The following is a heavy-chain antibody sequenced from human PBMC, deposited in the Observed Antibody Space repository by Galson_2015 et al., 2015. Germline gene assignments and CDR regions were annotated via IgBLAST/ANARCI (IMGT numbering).Heavy chain of an antibody. CDR2: ISYDGSNK. J-gene: IGHJ4*02. Sequence: SLRLSCAASGFTFSSYAMHWVRQAPGKGLEWVAVISYDGSNKYYADSVKGRFTISRDNSKNTLYLQMNSLRAEDTAVYYCAREAYSYGYYLGDYWGQGTLVTVSS. V-gene: IGHV3-30*01. D-gene: IGHD5-18*01. CDR1: GFTFSSYA. CDR3: AREAYSYGYYLGDY.